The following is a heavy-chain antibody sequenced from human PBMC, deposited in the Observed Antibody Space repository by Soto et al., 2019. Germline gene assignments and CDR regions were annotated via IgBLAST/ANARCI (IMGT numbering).Heavy chain of an antibody. D-gene: IGHD5-18*01. CDR3: ARSDTAMVAFDY. CDR1: GGSISSSSYY. V-gene: IGHV4-39*07. Sequence: PSETLSLTCTVSGGSISSSSYYWGWIRQPPGKGLEWIGRIYYSGSTNYNPSLKSRVTISVDTSKNQFSLKLSSVTAADTAVYYCARSDTAMVAFDYWGQGTLVTVSS. CDR2: IYYSGST. J-gene: IGHJ4*02.